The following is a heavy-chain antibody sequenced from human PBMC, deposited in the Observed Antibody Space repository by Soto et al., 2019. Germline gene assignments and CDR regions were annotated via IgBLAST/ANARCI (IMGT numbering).Heavy chain of an antibody. Sequence: QVQLVESGGGVVQPGRSLRLSCAASGFTFSSYGMHWVRQAPGKGLEWVAVIWYDGSNKYYADSVKGRFTISRDNSKNTLYLQMNSLRAEDTAVYYCARDVWLGDSRVAFDIWGQGTMVTVSS. CDR2: IWYDGSNK. CDR1: GFTFSSYG. D-gene: IGHD3-22*01. J-gene: IGHJ3*02. V-gene: IGHV3-33*01. CDR3: ARDVWLGDSRVAFDI.